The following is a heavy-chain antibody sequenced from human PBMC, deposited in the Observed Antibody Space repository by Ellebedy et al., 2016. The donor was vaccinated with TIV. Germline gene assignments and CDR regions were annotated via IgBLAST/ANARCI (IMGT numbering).Heavy chain of an antibody. D-gene: IGHD6-19*01. CDR3: AKDGSGWYPFDY. Sequence: GESLKISCAASGFTFSSYAMSWVRQAPGKGLEWVSAISGSGGSTYYAVSVKGRFTISRDNSKNTLYLQMNSLRAEDTAVYYCAKDGSGWYPFDYWGQGTLVTVSS. CDR1: GFTFSSYA. J-gene: IGHJ4*02. CDR2: ISGSGGST. V-gene: IGHV3-23*01.